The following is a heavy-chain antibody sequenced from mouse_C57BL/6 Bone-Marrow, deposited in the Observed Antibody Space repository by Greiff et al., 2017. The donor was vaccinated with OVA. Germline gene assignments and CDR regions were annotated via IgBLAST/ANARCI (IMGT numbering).Heavy chain of an antibody. V-gene: IGHV1-55*01. J-gene: IGHJ3*01. CDR1: GYTFTSYW. CDR3: ARGLCYDYDLWFAY. Sequence: QVQLQQPGAELVKPGASVKMSCKASGYTFTSYWITWVKQRPGQGLEWIGDIYPGSGSTNYNEKFKSKATLTVDTSSSTAYMQRSSLTSEDSAVYYCARGLCYDYDLWFAYWGQGTLVPVSA. CDR2: IYPGSGST. D-gene: IGHD2-4*01.